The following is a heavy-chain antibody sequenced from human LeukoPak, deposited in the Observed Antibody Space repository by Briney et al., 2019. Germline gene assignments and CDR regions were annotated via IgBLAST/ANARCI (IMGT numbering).Heavy chain of an antibody. CDR3: ARERAVADYFDY. J-gene: IGHJ4*02. CDR2: VYYSGRT. D-gene: IGHD6-19*01. Sequence: SETLSLTCSVSGGSIGTNYWSWIRQPPGKGLEWIGYVYYSGRTNYNPSLKSRVTFSVDTSMNQFSLKLSSVTAADTAVYYCARERAVADYFDYWGQGTLVTVSS. V-gene: IGHV4-59*01. CDR1: GGSIGTNY.